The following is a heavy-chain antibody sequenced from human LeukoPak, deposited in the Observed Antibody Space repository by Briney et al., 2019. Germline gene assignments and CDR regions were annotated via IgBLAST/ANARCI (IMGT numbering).Heavy chain of an antibody. Sequence: ASVKVSCKASGYTFTGYYMHWVRQAPGQGLEWMGWINPNSGGTNYAQKFQGRVTMTRDTSISTAYMELSRLRSDDTAVYYCARGVVVAAIVYQYNAMDAWGQGTTVTVSS. CDR1: GYTFTGYY. J-gene: IGHJ6*02. CDR2: INPNSGGT. CDR3: ARGVVVAAIVYQYNAMDA. V-gene: IGHV1-2*02. D-gene: IGHD2-15*01.